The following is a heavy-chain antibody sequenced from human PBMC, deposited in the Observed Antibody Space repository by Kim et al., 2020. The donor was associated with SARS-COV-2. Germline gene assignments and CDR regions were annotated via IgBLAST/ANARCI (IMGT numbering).Heavy chain of an antibody. D-gene: IGHD1-26*01. V-gene: IGHV4-59*01. Sequence: SPSCDPSLKSRVTISVDTSKNQFSLKLSSVTAADTAVYYCAREGGYGMDVWGQGTTVTVSS. J-gene: IGHJ6*02. CDR2: SP. CDR3: AREGGYGMDV.